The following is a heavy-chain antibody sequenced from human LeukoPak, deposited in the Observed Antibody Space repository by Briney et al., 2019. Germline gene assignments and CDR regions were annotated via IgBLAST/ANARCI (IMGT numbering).Heavy chain of an antibody. Sequence: PGGSLRLSCAASEFTVSSNHMSWVRQAPGKGLEWVSVIYSGGSTYYADSVKGRFTISRHNSKNTLYLQMNSLRGEDTAVYYCATIGGDYVSFDNWGQGTLVTVTS. D-gene: IGHD4-17*01. CDR1: EFTVSSNH. J-gene: IGHJ4*02. V-gene: IGHV3-53*04. CDR3: ATIGGDYVSFDN. CDR2: IYSGGST.